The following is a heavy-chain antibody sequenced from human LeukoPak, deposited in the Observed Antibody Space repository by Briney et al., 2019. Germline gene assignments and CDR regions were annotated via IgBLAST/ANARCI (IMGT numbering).Heavy chain of an antibody. CDR3: ARDRITDFWSGYYTNYFDY. V-gene: IGHV3-7*01. D-gene: IGHD3-3*01. CDR2: INQDGSEK. J-gene: IGHJ4*02. CDR1: GFIFSSYW. Sequence: GGSLRLSCAASGFIFSSYWMAWVRQAPGKGLEWVATINQDGSEKYYVDSVKGRFTISRDNAKNSLFLQMNSLRAEDTAVYYCARDRITDFWSGYYTNYFDYWGQGTLVTVSS.